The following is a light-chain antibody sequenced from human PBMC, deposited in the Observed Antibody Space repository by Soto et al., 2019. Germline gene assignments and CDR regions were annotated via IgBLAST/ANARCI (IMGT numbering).Light chain of an antibody. Sequence: EMVLTQSPCTLSLSPGERATLSCRASQSVSSSYLAWYQQKPGQAPRLLIYGASSRATGIPDRFSGSGSGTDFTLTISRLEPEDFAVYYCQQYGSSPFTFGPGTKVDIK. J-gene: IGKJ3*01. CDR3: QQYGSSPFT. CDR2: GAS. V-gene: IGKV3-20*01. CDR1: QSVSSSY.